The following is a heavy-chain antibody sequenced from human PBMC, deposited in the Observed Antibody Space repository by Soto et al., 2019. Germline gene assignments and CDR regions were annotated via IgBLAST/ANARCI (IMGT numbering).Heavy chain of an antibody. CDR3: TRDRRTWGPFDY. CDR2: IRSKAYGGTT. D-gene: IGHD7-27*01. CDR1: GFTFGDYA. V-gene: IGHV3-49*04. Sequence: GGSLRLSCTASGFTFGDYAMSWVRQAPGKGLEWVGFIRSKAYGGTTEYAASVKGRFTISRDDSKSIAYLQMNSLKTEDTAVYYCTRDRRTWGPFDYWGQGTLVTVSS. J-gene: IGHJ4*02.